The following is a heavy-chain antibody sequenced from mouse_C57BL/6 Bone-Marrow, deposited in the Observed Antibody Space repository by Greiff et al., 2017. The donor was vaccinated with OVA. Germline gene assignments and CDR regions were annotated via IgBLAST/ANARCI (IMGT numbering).Heavy chain of an antibody. CDR3: ARLGLITTVVASDY. CDR2: IDPSDSET. CDR1: GYTFTSYW. J-gene: IGHJ2*01. D-gene: IGHD1-1*01. Sequence: QVQLQQPGAELVRPGSSVKLSCKASGYTFTSYWMHWVKQRPIQGLEWIGNIDPSDSETHYNQKFKGKATLTVDKSSSTAYMELRSLTSEDSAVYYCARLGLITTVVASDYWGQGTTLTVSS. V-gene: IGHV1-52*01.